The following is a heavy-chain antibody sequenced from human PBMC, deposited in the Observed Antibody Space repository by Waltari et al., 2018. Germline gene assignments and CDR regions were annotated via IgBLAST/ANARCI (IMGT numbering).Heavy chain of an antibody. CDR2: INQGGGT. Sequence: QVQLQQWGAGLLKPSETLSLTCAVYGGSFSGYYWSWIRQPPGKGLEWIGEINQGGGTNYNPSLKRRVTISVDTSKNQFSLTLSSVTAADTAVYYCARRLVRGVIIPPFDYWGQGTLVTVSS. J-gene: IGHJ4*02. CDR3: ARRLVRGVIIPPFDY. V-gene: IGHV4-34*01. D-gene: IGHD3-10*01. CDR1: GGSFSGYY.